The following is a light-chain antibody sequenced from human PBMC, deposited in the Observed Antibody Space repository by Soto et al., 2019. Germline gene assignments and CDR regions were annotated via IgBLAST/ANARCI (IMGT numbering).Light chain of an antibody. J-gene: IGLJ1*01. CDR3: QVWDSSSDHRV. V-gene: IGLV3-21*04. CDR1: NIGSKS. Sequence: SYELTQPPSVSVAPGKTAMISCGGNNIGSKSVHWYLQRPGQAPVLVIYYDSDRSSGIPERFSGSNSGNTATLTITRVEAGDEADYYCQVWDSSSDHRVFGPGTKLTVL. CDR2: YDS.